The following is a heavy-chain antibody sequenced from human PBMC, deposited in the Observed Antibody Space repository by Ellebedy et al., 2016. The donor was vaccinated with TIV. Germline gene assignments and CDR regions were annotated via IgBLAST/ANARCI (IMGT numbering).Heavy chain of an antibody. CDR3: PRSPGGYYDSA. CDR1: GFTFRSYW. J-gene: IGHJ5*02. V-gene: IGHV3-74*01. Sequence: PGGSLRLSCAASGFTFRSYWMHWVRQAPGKGPVWVSRINPDGSRTDYADSVKGRFTISRDNAKNTLYLQMNSLRFEDTAVYYCPRSPGGYYDSAWGQGTLVTVSS. CDR2: INPDGSRT. D-gene: IGHD3-22*01.